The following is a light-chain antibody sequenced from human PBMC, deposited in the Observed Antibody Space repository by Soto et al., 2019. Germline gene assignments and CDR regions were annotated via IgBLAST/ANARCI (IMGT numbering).Light chain of an antibody. CDR2: DVS. V-gene: IGLV2-11*01. Sequence: QSALTQPRSVSGSPGQSVTISCTGTSSDVGGYNYVSWYQQHPGKAPKLMIYDVSKRPSGVPDRFSGPKSGNTASLTISGLQAEDEADYYCCSYAGREVFGGGTKVTVL. CDR3: CSYAGREV. CDR1: SSDVGGYNY. J-gene: IGLJ2*01.